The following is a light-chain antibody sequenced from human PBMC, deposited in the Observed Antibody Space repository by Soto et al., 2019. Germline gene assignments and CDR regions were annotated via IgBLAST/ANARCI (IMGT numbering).Light chain of an antibody. J-gene: IGLJ2*01. V-gene: IGLV1-44*01. CDR2: SHN. Sequence: QSVLTQPPSASATPGQRVAISCSGSSSNIDSDTVNWYQQLPGTAPKLLIYSHNQRPSGVPDRFSGSKSGTSASLAISGLQSEDEGDYYCAAWDDSLNVLVFGGGTKLTVL. CDR1: SSNIDSDT. CDR3: AAWDDSLNVLV.